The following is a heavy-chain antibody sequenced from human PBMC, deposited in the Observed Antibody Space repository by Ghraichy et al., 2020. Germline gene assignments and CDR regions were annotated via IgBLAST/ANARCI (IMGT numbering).Heavy chain of an antibody. D-gene: IGHD4-11*01. J-gene: IGHJ6*02. CDR3: AKGHSIEAAYYYNMDV. CDR1: GFTFSDYY. Sequence: GGSLRLSCAASGFTFSDYYMTWIRQAPGKGLEWISYISSSGSAIYYADSVKGRFTISRDNAKNSLYLQMNSLRAEDTAVYYCAKGHSIEAAYYYNMDVWGQGTTVTVS. CDR2: ISSSGSAI. V-gene: IGHV3-11*01.